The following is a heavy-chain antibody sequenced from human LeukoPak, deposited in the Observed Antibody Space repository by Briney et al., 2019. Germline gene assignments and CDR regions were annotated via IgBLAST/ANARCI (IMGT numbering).Heavy chain of an antibody. CDR2: ISGSGDKT. CDR3: AKDLNYGFDS. CDR1: GFAFRTYA. J-gene: IGHJ4*02. Sequence: GESLRLPCAASGFAFRTYAMSWVRQAPGKGLEGVSAISGSGDKTFYAESVRGRFTISRDNSRNTLYLQMNSLRAEDTAVYYCAKDLNYGFDSWGQGTLVTV. D-gene: IGHD3-10*01. V-gene: IGHV3-23*01.